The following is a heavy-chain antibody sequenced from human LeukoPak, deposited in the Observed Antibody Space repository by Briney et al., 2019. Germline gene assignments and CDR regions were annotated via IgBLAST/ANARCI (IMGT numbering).Heavy chain of an antibody. J-gene: IGHJ4*02. D-gene: IGHD3-16*02. V-gene: IGHV1-24*01. CDR1: GYTLTELS. Sequence: GASVKVSCKVSGYTLTELSMHWVRQAPGKGLEWMGGFDPEDGETIYAQKFQGRVTMTEDTSTDTAYMELSSLRSEDTAVYYCATGRRLYDYVWGSYRPGFDYWGQGTLVTVSS. CDR3: ATGRRLYDYVWGSYRPGFDY. CDR2: FDPEDGET.